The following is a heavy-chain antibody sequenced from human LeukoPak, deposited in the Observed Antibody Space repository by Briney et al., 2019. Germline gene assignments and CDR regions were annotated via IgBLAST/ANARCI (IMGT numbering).Heavy chain of an antibody. J-gene: IGHJ4*02. CDR2: ISSGGSR. D-gene: IGHD2-8*01. Sequence: GESLTLSCAVSGFTLSSNYVSRGGHAPQQGQARESVISSGGSRYYTDSVKGRFTISRHNSENTLYLQMNSLRAEDTAVYYCAIYLVGDCTNGVCAFDYWGQGTLVAISS. CDR1: GFTLSSNY. V-gene: IGHV3-53*01. CDR3: AIYLVGDCTNGVCAFDY.